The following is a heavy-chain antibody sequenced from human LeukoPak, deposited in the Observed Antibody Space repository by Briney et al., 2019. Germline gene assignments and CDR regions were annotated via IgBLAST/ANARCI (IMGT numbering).Heavy chain of an antibody. CDR3: ARAGTYSSSYYDPFDY. D-gene: IGHD3-22*01. CDR2: INPNNGGT. CDR1: GYMFTRYG. Sequence: ASVKVSCKASGYMFTRYGMSWVRQAPGQGLEWMGWINPNNGGTNYAEKFQDRVTVTSDTSISTAYMELNRLNSDDTAVYYCARAGTYSSSYYDPFDYWGQGTLVTVSS. V-gene: IGHV1-2*02. J-gene: IGHJ4*02.